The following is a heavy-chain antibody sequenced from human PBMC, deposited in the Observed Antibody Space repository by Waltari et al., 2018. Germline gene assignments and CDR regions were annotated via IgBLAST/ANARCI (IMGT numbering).Heavy chain of an antibody. CDR2: VSYSGTT. J-gene: IGHJ3*01. D-gene: IGHD5-12*01. CDR3: ATYIGASVGTAAFDV. CDR1: GVSITSIRPY. Sequence: QLQLQESGPRLVRPSEPLSLICRVSGVSITSIRPYWPWIRQSPGQGLEGIGTVSYSGTTYISPSLKSRVSVSRDTSKNQVSLILGSVTAADMAVYYCATYIGASVGTAAFDVWGQGTMVTVSS. V-gene: IGHV4-39*01.